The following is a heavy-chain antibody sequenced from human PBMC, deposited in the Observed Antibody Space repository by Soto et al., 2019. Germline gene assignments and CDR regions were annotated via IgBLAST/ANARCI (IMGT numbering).Heavy chain of an antibody. V-gene: IGHV6-1*01. D-gene: IGHD3-16*01. CDR2: TYYRSKWYN. Sequence: CALSGDSVSGTAVAWNWIRQSPSRGRERLGRTYYRSKWYNDDTVSVKSRITVTPDTSKNQFSLHLNSVPPEDTAVYYCARKFPYYESGDSYFDYFGQGALVTVSS. CDR3: ARKFPYYESGDSYFDY. J-gene: IGHJ4*02. CDR1: GDSVSGTAVA.